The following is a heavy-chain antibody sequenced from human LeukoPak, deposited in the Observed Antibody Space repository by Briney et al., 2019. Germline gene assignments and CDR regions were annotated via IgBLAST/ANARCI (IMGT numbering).Heavy chain of an antibody. J-gene: IGHJ4*02. D-gene: IGHD1-14*01. CDR3: AKPARTDYADY. CDR2: ISSDGVGT. Sequence: GGSLRLSCAASGSTFSNYPMHWVRQAPGKGLEYVSGISSDGVGTYYAYSVKGRFSISRDNSKNTLYLQMSSLKAEDTAVYYCAKPARTDYADYWGRGTLVTVSS. V-gene: IGHV3-64*01. CDR1: GSTFSNYP.